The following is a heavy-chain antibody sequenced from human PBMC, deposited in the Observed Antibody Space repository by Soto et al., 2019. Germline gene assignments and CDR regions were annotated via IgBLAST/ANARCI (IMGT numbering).Heavy chain of an antibody. V-gene: IGHV4-34*01. CDR1: GGSFSGYY. CDR2: INHSGGT. CDR3: AGSSYSSGWYPRNSYGMDV. Sequence: SETLSLTCAVYGGSFSGYYWSWIRQPPGKGLEWIGEINHSGGTNYNPSLKSRVTISVDTSKNQFSLKLSSVTAADTAVYYCAGSSYSSGWYPRNSYGMDVWGQGTTVTVSS. D-gene: IGHD6-19*01. J-gene: IGHJ6*02.